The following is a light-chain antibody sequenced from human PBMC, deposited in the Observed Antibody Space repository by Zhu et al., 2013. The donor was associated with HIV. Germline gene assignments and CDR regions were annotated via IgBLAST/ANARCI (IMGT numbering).Light chain of an antibody. Sequence: EVVLTQSPGTLSLSPGERATLSCRASQSVRSRYLAWYQQKPGQAPRVLIYGASGRATGTPDRFSGSGSGTDFTLTISRLEPEDFAVYYCQQYGNSPWTFGQGTTVGNQT. CDR3: QQYGNSPWT. CDR2: GAS. V-gene: IGKV3-20*01. CDR1: QSVRSRY. J-gene: IGKJ1*01.